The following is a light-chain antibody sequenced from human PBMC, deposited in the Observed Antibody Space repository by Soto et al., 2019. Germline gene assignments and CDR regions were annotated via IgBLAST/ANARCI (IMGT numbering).Light chain of an antibody. CDR2: DAS. CDR1: QSVSSY. V-gene: IGKV3-11*01. CDR3: QQRSNWPLT. Sequence: EIALTQSPATLSLSPGERATLSCRASQSVSSYLAWYQQKPGQAPRLLIYDASNRATGIPARFSGSGSGTDFTLTISSLEPEDFAVYYCQQRSNWPLTFGGGTKVDIK. J-gene: IGKJ4*01.